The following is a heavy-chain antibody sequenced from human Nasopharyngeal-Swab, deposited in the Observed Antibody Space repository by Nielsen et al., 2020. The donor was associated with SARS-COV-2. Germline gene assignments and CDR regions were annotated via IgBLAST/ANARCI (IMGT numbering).Heavy chain of an antibody. CDR2: INHGGGT. CDR1: AGSFSGYY. D-gene: IGHD1-1*01. CDR3: ARVVRELDLKYYFHYHYMDV. J-gene: IGHJ6*03. V-gene: IGHV4-34*01. Sequence: SEPLTLTCAVYAGSFSGYYCSWIRQSPGKGLEWVGEINHGGGTNYNPSLKSRVTISIDTSKNQFSPKLTSVTAADTAVYYCARVVRELDLKYYFHYHYMDVWGKGTTVTVSS.